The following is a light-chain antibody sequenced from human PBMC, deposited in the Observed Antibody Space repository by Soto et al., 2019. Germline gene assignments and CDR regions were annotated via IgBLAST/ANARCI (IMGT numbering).Light chain of an antibody. CDR1: QSLLHGNGFNY. V-gene: IGKV2-28*01. J-gene: IGKJ2*01. CDR3: MQALQTPRT. Sequence: EIVMTQSPVSLPVTPGEPASLSCRSSQSLLHGNGFNYLDWYLQKPGQSPQLLIYLGSNRAPGVPDRFSVNESGTDFTLKITRVEPEDVGVYYCMQALQTPRTFGQGTKLEIK. CDR2: LGS.